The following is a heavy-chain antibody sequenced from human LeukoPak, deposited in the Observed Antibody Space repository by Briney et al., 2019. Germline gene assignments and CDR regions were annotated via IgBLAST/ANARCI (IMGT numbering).Heavy chain of an antibody. D-gene: IGHD3-10*01. CDR3: ARGSGSYYLSYYFDY. Sequence: SETLSLTCAVSGGSISSSNWWSWIRQPPGKGLEWIGEIYHSGSTNYNPSLKSRVTISVDTSKNQFSLKLSSVTAADTAVYYCARGSGSYYLSYYFDYWGQGTLVTVSS. CDR1: GGSISSSNW. J-gene: IGHJ4*02. CDR2: IYHSGST. V-gene: IGHV4-4*02.